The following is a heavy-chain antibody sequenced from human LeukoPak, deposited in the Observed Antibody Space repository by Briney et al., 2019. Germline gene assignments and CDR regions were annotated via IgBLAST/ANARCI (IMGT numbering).Heavy chain of an antibody. CDR2: ISGDGVST. V-gene: IGHV3-43*02. Sequence: GGSLRFSCVASGLPIADFAMHWVGQAPGKGLEWVSLISGDGVSTFYADSVKGRFSISRDNSKNSLSLEMNSLRTEDTAMYYCARESGKFDYWGQGTLVAVSS. CDR3: ARESGKFDY. J-gene: IGHJ4*02. CDR1: GLPIADFA.